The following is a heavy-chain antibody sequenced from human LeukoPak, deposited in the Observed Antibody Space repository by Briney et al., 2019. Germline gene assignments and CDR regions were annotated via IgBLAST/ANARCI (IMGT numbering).Heavy chain of an antibody. Sequence: ASVKVFCKASGYTFTSYDINWVRQATGQGLEWMGWMNPNSGNTGYAQKFQGRVTMTRNTSISTAYMELSSLRSEDTAVYYCARGSSPYSSGWFDYWGQGTLVTVSS. V-gene: IGHV1-8*01. J-gene: IGHJ4*02. CDR3: ARGSSPYSSGWFDY. CDR2: MNPNSGNT. D-gene: IGHD6-19*01. CDR1: GYTFTSYD.